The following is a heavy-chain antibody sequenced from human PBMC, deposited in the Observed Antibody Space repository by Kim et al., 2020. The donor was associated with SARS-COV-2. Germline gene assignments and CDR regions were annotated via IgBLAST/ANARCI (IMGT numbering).Heavy chain of an antibody. CDR3: ASDGWPGY. D-gene: IGHD6-19*01. CDR1: GFAFSNYW. V-gene: IGHV3-7*03. CDR2: IKQDGSET. J-gene: IGHJ1*01. Sequence: GGSLRLSCAASGFAFSNYWMSWVRQAPGKGLEWVANIKQDGSETYYVDSVRGRFTVSKDNAEKTLYLQMNSLAAEDTAVYYCASDGWPGYWGHDTMVTGS.